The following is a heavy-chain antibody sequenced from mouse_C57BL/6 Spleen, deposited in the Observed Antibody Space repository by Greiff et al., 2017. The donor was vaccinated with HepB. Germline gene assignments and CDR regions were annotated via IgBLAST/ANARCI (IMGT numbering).Heavy chain of an antibody. V-gene: IGHV1-15*01. CDR3: TFYYGNSWFAY. D-gene: IGHD2-1*01. J-gene: IGHJ3*01. CDR1: GYTFTDYE. Sequence: QVQLKESGAELVRPGASVTLSCKASGYTFTDYEMHWVKQTPVHGLEWIGAIDPETGGTAYNQKFKGKAILTADKSSSTAYMELRSLTSEDSAVYYCTFYYGNSWFAYWGQGTLVTVSA. CDR2: IDPETGGT.